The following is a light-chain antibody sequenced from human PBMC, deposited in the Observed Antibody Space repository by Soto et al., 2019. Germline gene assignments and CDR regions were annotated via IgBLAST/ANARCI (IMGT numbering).Light chain of an antibody. CDR3: SSYAGSNNVV. Sequence: QSALTHPPSASGSPGQSFTISCTGTSSDVVGYNYVSWYQQHPGKAPKLMIYEVTKRPSRVPDRFSGSKSDNTASLTVSGIQAEDEAEYYCSSYAGSNNVVFGGGTKLTV. CDR2: EVT. J-gene: IGLJ2*01. V-gene: IGLV2-8*01. CDR1: SSDVVGYNY.